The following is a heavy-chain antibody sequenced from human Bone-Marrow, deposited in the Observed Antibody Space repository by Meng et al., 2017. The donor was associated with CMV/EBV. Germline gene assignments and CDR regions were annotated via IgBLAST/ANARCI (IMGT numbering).Heavy chain of an antibody. V-gene: IGHV3-30*02. Sequence: GGSLRLSCAASGFTFSSYGMHWVRQAPGKGLEWVAFIRYDGSNKYYADSVKGRFTISRDNSKNTLYLQMNSLRAEDTAVYYCAIPLSPYSNRDAFDIWAQGTMVTVSS. CDR1: GFTFSSYG. CDR2: IRYDGSNK. J-gene: IGHJ3*02. D-gene: IGHD4-11*01. CDR3: AIPLSPYSNRDAFDI.